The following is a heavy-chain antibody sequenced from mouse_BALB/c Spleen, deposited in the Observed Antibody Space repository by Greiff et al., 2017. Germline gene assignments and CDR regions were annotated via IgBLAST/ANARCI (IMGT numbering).Heavy chain of an antibody. V-gene: IGHV5-6-4*01. J-gene: IGHJ4*01. D-gene: IGHD2-1*01. CDR1: GFTFSSYT. CDR2: ISSGGSYT. CDR3: TREEGNSYAMDY. Sequence: EVKVVESGGGLVKPGGSLKLSCAASGFTFSSYTMSWVRQTPEKRLEWVATISSGGSYTYYPDSVKGRFTISRDNAKNTLYLQMSSLKSEDTAMYYCTREEGNSYAMDYWGQGTSVTVSS.